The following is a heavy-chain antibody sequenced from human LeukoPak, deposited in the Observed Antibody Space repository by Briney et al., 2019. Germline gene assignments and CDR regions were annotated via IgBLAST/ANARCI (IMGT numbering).Heavy chain of an antibody. D-gene: IGHD5-24*01. CDR1: GFTFSSYA. J-gene: IGHJ4*02. Sequence: PGGSLRLSCAASGFTFSSYAMHWVRQAPGKGLEWVAVISYDRSNKYYADSVKGRFTISRDNSKNTLYLQMNSLRAEDTAVYYCAREGIEMATITLDYWGQGTLVTVSS. V-gene: IGHV3-30*04. CDR2: ISYDRSNK. CDR3: AREGIEMATITLDY.